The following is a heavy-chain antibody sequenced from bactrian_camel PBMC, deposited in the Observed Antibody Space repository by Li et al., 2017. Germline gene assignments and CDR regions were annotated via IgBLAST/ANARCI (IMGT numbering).Heavy chain of an antibody. D-gene: IGHD3*01. CDR2: LDSNGTT. V-gene: IGHV3S53*01. CDR1: GYMYSGCG. J-gene: IGHJ6*01. Sequence: HVQLVESGGGSVQAGGSLKLSCAASGYMYSGCGMAWYRESPGKQRELVASLDSNGTTAYADSVKGRFTISQDNAKNTLYLQMNSLKFEDAAMYYCAADLTSLYCHLRGPDFPYWGQGTQVTVS. CDR3: AADLTSLYCHLRGPDFPY.